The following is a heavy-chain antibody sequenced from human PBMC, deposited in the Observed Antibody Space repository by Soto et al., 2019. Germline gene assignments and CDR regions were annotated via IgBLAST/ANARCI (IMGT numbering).Heavy chain of an antibody. CDR3: ARGGGVGAVAVDS. J-gene: IGHJ4*02. V-gene: IGHV4-30-2*01. CDR2: IYHSGST. D-gene: IGHD6-19*01. Sequence: QLQLQESGSGLVKPSQTLSLTCAVSGGSISSGGYSWSWIRQPPGKGLEWIGYIYHSGSTYYNPTLESRLSISVDRSKNQSSLKLSCVPAADTAVYECARGGGVGAVAVDSWGQGPLVTVPS. CDR1: GGSISSGGYS.